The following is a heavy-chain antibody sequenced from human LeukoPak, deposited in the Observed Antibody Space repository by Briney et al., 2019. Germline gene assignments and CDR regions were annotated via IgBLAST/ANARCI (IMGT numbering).Heavy chain of an antibody. Sequence: PGGSLRLSCAASGFTFSSYAMHWVRQAPGKGLEWVAVISYDGSNKYYADSVKGRFTISRDNSKNTLYLQMKSLRAEDTAVYYCARATYYYDSSGYYYGSFDYWGQGTLVTVSS. J-gene: IGHJ4*02. CDR2: ISYDGSNK. D-gene: IGHD3-22*01. V-gene: IGHV3-30-3*01. CDR1: GFTFSSYA. CDR3: ARATYYYDSSGYYYGSFDY.